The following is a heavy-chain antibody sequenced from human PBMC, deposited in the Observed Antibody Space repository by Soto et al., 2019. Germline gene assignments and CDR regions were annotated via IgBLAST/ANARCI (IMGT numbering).Heavy chain of an antibody. D-gene: IGHD6-19*01. CDR1: GFTFSSYA. CDR3: AKDRSSGWAFDY. Sequence: GGSLRLSCAASGFTFSSYAMSWVRQAPGKGLEWVSAISCSGGSTYYADSVKGRFTISRDNSKNTLYLQMNSLRAEDTAVYYCAKDRSSGWAFDYWGQGTLVTVSS. J-gene: IGHJ4*02. V-gene: IGHV3-23*01. CDR2: ISCSGGST.